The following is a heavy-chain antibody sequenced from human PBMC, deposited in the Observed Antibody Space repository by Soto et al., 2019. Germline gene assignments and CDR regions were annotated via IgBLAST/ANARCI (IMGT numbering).Heavy chain of an antibody. CDR1: GGSFSGYY. CDR3: ARPQSITGTHPFDY. J-gene: IGHJ4*02. V-gene: IGHV4-34*01. CDR2: INHSGST. D-gene: IGHD1-7*01. Sequence: SETLSLTCAVYGGSFSGYYWSLIRQPPGKGLEWIGEINHSGSTNYNPSLKSRVTISVDTSKNQFSLKLGSVTAADTAVYYCARPQSITGTHPFDYWGQGTLVTVSS.